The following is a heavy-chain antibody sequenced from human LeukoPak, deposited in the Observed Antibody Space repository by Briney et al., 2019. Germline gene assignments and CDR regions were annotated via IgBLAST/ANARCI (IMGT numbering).Heavy chain of an antibody. Sequence: PGGSLRLSCATSGFSFTDYPMKWVRQAPRKGLEWVSNIRTSAEGANYAYYADSVKGRVTISRDDAKNTLYLHMNSLRDDDTAVYYCASDQRYAFDYWGQGILVTVSS. CDR3: ASDQRYAFDY. V-gene: IGHV3-48*02. J-gene: IGHJ4*02. CDR1: GFSFTDYP. CDR2: IRTSAEGANYA. D-gene: IGHD3-9*01.